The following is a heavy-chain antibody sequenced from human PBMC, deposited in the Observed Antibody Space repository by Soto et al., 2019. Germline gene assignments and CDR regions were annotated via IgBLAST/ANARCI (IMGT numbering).Heavy chain of an antibody. CDR1: GYTFTGYY. J-gene: IGHJ6*02. CDR3: ARXQGATIFGVVTPYGMDV. CDR2: INPNSGGT. D-gene: IGHD3-3*01. V-gene: IGHV1-2*04. Sequence: AAVKVSCKASGYTFTGYYMHWVRQAPGQGLEWMGWINPNSGGTNYAQKFQGWVTMTRDTSISTAYMELSRLRSDDTAVYYCARXQGATIFGVVTPYGMDVWGQGTTVTVSS.